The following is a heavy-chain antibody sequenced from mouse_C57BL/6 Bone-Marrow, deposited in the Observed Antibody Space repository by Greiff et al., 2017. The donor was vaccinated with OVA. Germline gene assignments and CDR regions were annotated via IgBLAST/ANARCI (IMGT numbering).Heavy chain of an antibody. CDR1: GFTFSSYA. D-gene: IGHD1-1*01. CDR2: ISDGGSYT. Sequence: EVKLVESGGGLVKPGGSLKLSCAASGFTFSSYAMSWVRQTPEKRLEWVATISDGGSYTYYPDNVKGRFTISRDNAKNNLYLQMSHLKSEDTAMYYCARDKLPYYAMDYWGQVTSVTVSS. V-gene: IGHV5-4*01. CDR3: ARDKLPYYAMDY. J-gene: IGHJ4*01.